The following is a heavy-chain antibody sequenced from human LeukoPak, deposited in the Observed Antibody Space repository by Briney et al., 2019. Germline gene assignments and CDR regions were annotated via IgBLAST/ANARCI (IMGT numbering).Heavy chain of an antibody. V-gene: IGHV3-48*01. CDR1: GFTFSSYS. CDR2: ISTSGGTT. CDR3: ARDWSSQSESLGGDY. D-gene: IGHD3-3*01. Sequence: GGSLRLSCAASGFTFSSYSMIWVRQAPGKGLEWVSFISTSGGTTYYADSVKGRFTISRDNAKNSLYLQMNSLRAEDTAVYYCARDWSSQSESLGGDYWGQGTLVTVSS. J-gene: IGHJ4*02.